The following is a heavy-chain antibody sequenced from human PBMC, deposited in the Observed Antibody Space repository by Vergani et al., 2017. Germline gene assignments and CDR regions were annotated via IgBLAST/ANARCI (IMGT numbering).Heavy chain of an antibody. CDR2: IIPIFGTA. D-gene: IGHD6-6*01. CDR3: ASGLTNFEYSSRIPYYYYYMDV. V-gene: IGHV1-69*01. J-gene: IGHJ6*03. Sequence: QVQLVQSGAEVKKPGSSVKVSCKASGGTFSSYAISWVRQAPGQGLEWMGGIIPIFGTANYAQKFQGRVTITADESTSTAYMELSSLRSEDTAVYYCASGLTNFEYSSRIPYYYYYMDVWGKGTTVTVSS. CDR1: GGTFSSYA.